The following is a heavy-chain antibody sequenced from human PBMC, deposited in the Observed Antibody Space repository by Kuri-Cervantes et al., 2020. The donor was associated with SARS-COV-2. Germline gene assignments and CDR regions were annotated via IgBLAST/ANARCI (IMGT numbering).Heavy chain of an antibody. CDR2: IYSCGST. CDR1: GFTVSSNY. D-gene: IGHD3-16*02. CDR3: ARDHGIPLYYDYVWGSYRYRHNWFDP. V-gene: IGHV3-66*01. Sequence: GESLKISCAASGFTVSSNYMSWVRQAPGKGLEWVSVIYSCGSTYYADSVKGRFTISRDNAKNSLYLQMNSLRAEDTAVYYCARDHGIPLYYDYVWGSYRYRHNWFDPWGQGTLVTVSS. J-gene: IGHJ5*02.